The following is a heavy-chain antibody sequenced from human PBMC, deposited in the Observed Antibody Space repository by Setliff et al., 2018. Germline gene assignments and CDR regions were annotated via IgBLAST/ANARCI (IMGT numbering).Heavy chain of an antibody. V-gene: IGHV1-69*13. CDR3: ARVQQLGTFDY. D-gene: IGHD6-13*01. Sequence: VASVQVSCKASGGTFSSYAISWVRQAPGQGLEWMGGIIPIFGTANYAQKFQGRVTITADESTSTAYMELSSLRSEDTAVYYCARVQQLGTFDYWGQGTLVTVS. CDR2: IIPIFGTA. J-gene: IGHJ4*02. CDR1: GGTFSSYA.